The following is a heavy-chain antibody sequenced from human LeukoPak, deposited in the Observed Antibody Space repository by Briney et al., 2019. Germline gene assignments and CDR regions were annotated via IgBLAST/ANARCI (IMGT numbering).Heavy chain of an antibody. CDR1: GGSISSYY. CDR2: IYYSGST. CDR3: ARELDNWFDP. Sequence: PSGTLSLTCTVSGGSISSYYWSWIRQPPGKGLEWIGYIYYSGSTNYNPSLKSRVTISVDTSKNQFSLKLSSVTAADTAVYYCARELDNWFDPWGQGTLVTVSS. J-gene: IGHJ5*02. V-gene: IGHV4-59*01.